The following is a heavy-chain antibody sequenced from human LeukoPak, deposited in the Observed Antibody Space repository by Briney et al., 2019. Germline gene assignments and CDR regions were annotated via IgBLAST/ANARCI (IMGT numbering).Heavy chain of an antibody. CDR3: ARDAGATDY. CDR1: GDSINSLDL. D-gene: IGHD1-26*01. CDR2: MYLSGTT. V-gene: IGHV4-4*02. Sequence: PSETLSLTCTVSGDSINSLDLWSWVRQPPGKGLEWIGEMYLSGTTHSNPSVKSRVTISIDKSKNQFSLKLSSVTAADTAMYYCARDAGATDYWGQGTLVTVSS. J-gene: IGHJ4*02.